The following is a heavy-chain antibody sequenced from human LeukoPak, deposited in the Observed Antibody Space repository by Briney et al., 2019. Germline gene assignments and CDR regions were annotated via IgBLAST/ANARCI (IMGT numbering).Heavy chain of an antibody. J-gene: IGHJ4*02. CDR1: GGSISNYY. V-gene: IGHV4-59*01. CDR2: IWYSGST. CDR3: ARDADDYRNPYYFDY. Sequence: PSETLSLTCTVSGGSISNYYWSWIRQPPGKGLEWIGYIWYSGSTNYNPSLKSRVTISVDTSKKQFSLKLSSVTAADTAVYYCARDADDYRNPYYFDYWGQGTLVTVSS. D-gene: IGHD4-11*01.